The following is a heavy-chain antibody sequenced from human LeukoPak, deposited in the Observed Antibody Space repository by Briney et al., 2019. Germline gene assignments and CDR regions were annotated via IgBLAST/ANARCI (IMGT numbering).Heavy chain of an antibody. CDR3: ASLDTAHPSGVH. V-gene: IGHV3-7*01. CDR1: TFTFTPGW. J-gene: IGHJ4*02. Sequence: QAGGSLRLSCEASTFTFTPGWMSWVRQAPGKGLEWVAVMKRDGGEKHYVDSVRGRFTISRDNAKNSLYLQMDSLRDEDTAVYYCASLDTAHPSGVHWGQGTLVTVSS. D-gene: IGHD5-18*01. CDR2: MKRDGGEK.